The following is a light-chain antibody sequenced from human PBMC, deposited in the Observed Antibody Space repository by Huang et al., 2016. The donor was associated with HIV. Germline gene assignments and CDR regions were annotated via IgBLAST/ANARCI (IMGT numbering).Light chain of an antibody. V-gene: IGKV1-39*01. CDR2: AAS. CDR1: QSFNSY. Sequence: DIQMTQSPSSLSAAVGDRVTISCRSSQSFNSYLNLYQQRPGKAPKLLRYAASSLQSVVPSRFSGSGSVTDFSLTINSLQPEDFATYYCQQSDSTPYTFGQGTKLEIK. CDR3: QQSDSTPYT. J-gene: IGKJ2*01.